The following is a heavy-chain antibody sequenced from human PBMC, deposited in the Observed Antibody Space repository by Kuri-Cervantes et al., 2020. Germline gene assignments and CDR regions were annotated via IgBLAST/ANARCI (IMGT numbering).Heavy chain of an antibody. CDR2: ISYDGSNK. Sequence: GGSLRLSCAASGFTFSSYAMHWVRRAPGKGLEWVAVISYDGSNKYYADSVKGRFTISRDNSKNTLYLQMGSLRADDMAVYYCARSQVGPHYYFDYWGQGTLVTVSS. D-gene: IGHD2-2*01. CDR1: GFTFSSYA. V-gene: IGHV3-30*14. CDR3: ARSQVGPHYYFDY. J-gene: IGHJ4*02.